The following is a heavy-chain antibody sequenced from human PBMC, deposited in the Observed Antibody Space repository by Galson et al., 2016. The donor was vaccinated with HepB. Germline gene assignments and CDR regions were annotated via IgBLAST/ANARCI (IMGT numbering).Heavy chain of an antibody. V-gene: IGHV1-3*01. CDR1: GYSFPNHR. D-gene: IGHD6-19*01. Sequence: SVKVSCKASGYSFPNHRIHWVRQAPGQRPEWLGWINAGNGDTEYSQTFQDRLTFLSDTSASIVYMELSSLKSEDTAVYYCARVSGRFYFDSWGQGTLLIVSS. CDR3: ARVSGRFYFDS. CDR2: INAGNGDT. J-gene: IGHJ4*02.